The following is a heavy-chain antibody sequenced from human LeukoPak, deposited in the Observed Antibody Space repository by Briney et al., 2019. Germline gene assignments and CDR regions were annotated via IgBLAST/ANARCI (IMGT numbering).Heavy chain of an antibody. CDR1: GFTFSSYA. CDR2: ISYDGSNK. J-gene: IGHJ6*04. D-gene: IGHD2-2*01. CDR3: ARDRSQVPADLYYYYYGMDV. V-gene: IGHV3-30*04. Sequence: GRSLRLSWAASGFTFSSYAMHWVRQAPVKGLEWVAVISYDGSNKYYADSVKGRFTISRDNSKNTLYLQMNSLRAEDTAVYYCARDRSQVPADLYYYYYGMDVWGKGTTVTVSS.